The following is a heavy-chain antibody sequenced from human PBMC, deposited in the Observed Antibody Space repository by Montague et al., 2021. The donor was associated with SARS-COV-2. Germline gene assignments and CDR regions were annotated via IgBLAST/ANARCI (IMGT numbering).Heavy chain of an antibody. V-gene: IGHV3-66*01. CDR2: ISSSSVT. Sequence: SLRLSCAASGFTVSSTYMNWVRQVPGKGLEWVSSISSSSVTYSADSLKGRFTISRDNSKNMVYLQMNSLRAEDTAVYFCARESSQFFGSGPLDYWGQGSLVTVSS. CDR1: GFTVSSTY. D-gene: IGHD3-10*01. CDR3: ARESSQFFGSGPLDY. J-gene: IGHJ4*02.